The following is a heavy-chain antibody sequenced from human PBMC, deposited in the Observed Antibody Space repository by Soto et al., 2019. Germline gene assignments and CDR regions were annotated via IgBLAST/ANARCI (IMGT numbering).Heavy chain of an antibody. J-gene: IGHJ4*02. Sequence: ASGPTLVNPTQTLTLTCTFSGFSLSTSGMCVSWIRQPPGKALEWLALIDWDDDKYYSTSLKTRLTISKDTSKNQVVLTMTNMDPVDTATYYCARLGRGYSYGSFDYWGQGTLVTVSS. V-gene: IGHV2-70*01. CDR3: ARLGRGYSYGSFDY. CDR1: GFSLSTSGMC. D-gene: IGHD5-18*01. CDR2: IDWDDDK.